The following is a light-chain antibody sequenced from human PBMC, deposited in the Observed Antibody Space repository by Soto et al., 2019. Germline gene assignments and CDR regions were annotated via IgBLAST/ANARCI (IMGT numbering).Light chain of an antibody. CDR2: GAS. J-gene: IGKJ5*01. CDR3: QQHGTSPIT. CDR1: QSVSSTF. Sequence: DIVLTHSPGTLSLSPGERATLSCRASQSVSSTFLAWYQQKPGQTPRLLVYGASSRATGIPDRFSGSGSGTDFTLTISRLEPEDFAVYYCQQHGTSPITFGQGTRLEIK. V-gene: IGKV3-20*01.